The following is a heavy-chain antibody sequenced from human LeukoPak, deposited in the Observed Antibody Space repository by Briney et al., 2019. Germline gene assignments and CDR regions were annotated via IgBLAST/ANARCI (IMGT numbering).Heavy chain of an antibody. V-gene: IGHV1-2*02. D-gene: IGHD3-22*01. CDR2: INPNSGGT. CDR3: AREGGAYYYDSSGYSK. Sequence: GASVKVSCKTSGYTFSGSYIHWVRQAPGQGLEWMGWINPNSGGTNYAQKFQGRVTMTRDTSISTAYMELSRLRSDDTAVYYCAREGGAYYYDSSGYSKWGQGTLVTVSS. CDR1: GYTFSGSY. J-gene: IGHJ4*02.